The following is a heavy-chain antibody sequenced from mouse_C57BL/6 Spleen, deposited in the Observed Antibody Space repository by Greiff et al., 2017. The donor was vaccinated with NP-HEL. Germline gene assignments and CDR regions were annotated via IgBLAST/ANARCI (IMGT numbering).Heavy chain of an antibody. J-gene: IGHJ4*01. Sequence: VKLMESGEGLVKPGGSLKLSCAASGFTFSSYAMSWVRQTPEKRLEWVAYISSGGDYIYYADTVKGRFTISRDNARNTLYLQMSSLKSEDTAMYYCTRDGFYYAMDYWGQGTSVTVSS. V-gene: IGHV5-9-1*02. CDR3: TRDGFYYAMDY. CDR2: ISSGGDYI. D-gene: IGHD2-3*01. CDR1: GFTFSSYA.